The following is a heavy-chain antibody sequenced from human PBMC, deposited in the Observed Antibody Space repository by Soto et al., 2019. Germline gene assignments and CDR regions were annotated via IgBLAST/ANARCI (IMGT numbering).Heavy chain of an antibody. D-gene: IGHD1-7*01. CDR3: ARAIPPITGTTGYYFDY. Sequence: SETLSLTCAVYGGSFSGYYWSWIRQPPGKGLEWIGEINHSGSTNDNPSLKSRVTISVDTSKNQFSLKLSSVTAADTDVYYCARAIPPITGTTGYYFDYWGQGTLVTSPQ. V-gene: IGHV4-34*01. CDR2: INHSGST. CDR1: GGSFSGYY. J-gene: IGHJ4*02.